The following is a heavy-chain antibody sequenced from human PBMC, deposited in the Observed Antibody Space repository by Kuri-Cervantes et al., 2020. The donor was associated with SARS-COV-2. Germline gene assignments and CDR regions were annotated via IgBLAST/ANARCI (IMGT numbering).Heavy chain of an antibody. Sequence: GGSLRLSCAASGFTFSSYSMNWVRQAPGKGLEWVSSISSSSSYIYYADSVKGRFTISRDNAKNSLYLQMNSLRAEDTAVYYCARVRGVVPAAMADYWGQGTLVTVSS. J-gene: IGHJ4*02. CDR3: ARVRGVVPAAMADY. CDR1: GFTFSSYS. D-gene: IGHD2-2*01. V-gene: IGHV3-21*01. CDR2: ISSSSSYI.